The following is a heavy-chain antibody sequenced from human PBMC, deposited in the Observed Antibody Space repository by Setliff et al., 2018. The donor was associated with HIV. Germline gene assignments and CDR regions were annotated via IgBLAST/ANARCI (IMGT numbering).Heavy chain of an antibody. CDR3: AKSFNSGPTNWNIDV. CDR2: IQYDESNK. CDR1: GFTLSSHE. V-gene: IGHV3-30*02. Sequence: PGGSLRLSCVASGFTLSSHEMSWVRQAPGKGLDWVTFIQYDESNKYYGDSVRGRFTISRDNSKNTLYLQMNSLRSEDTAVYFCAKSFNSGPTNWNIDVWGTGTTVTVSS. J-gene: IGHJ6*03. D-gene: IGHD1-20*01.